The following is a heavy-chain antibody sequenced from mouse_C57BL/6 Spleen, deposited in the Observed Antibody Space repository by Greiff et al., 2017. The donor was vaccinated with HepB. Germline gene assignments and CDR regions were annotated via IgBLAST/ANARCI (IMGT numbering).Heavy chain of an antibody. J-gene: IGHJ3*01. D-gene: IGHD1-1*01. CDR1: GYTFTDYE. CDR2: IDPETGGT. Sequence: VQLQQSGAELVRPGASVTLSCKASGYTFTDYEMHWVKQTPVHGLEWIGAIDPETGGTAYNQKFKGKAILTADKSSSTAYMELRSLTSEDSAVYYWTGLDYGSSAAWFAYWGQGTLVTVSA. CDR3: TGLDYGSSAAWFAY. V-gene: IGHV1-15*01.